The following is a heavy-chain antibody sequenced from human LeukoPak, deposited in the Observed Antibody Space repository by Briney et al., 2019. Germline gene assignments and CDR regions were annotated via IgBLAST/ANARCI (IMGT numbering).Heavy chain of an antibody. Sequence: ASVKVSCTASGYTFTTYDINWVRQATGQGLEWIGWMNPKSGNTGYAQKFQGRVTMTRDTSISTAYMELSRLRSDDTAVYYCARTVGYYGSGSQYGMDVWGQGTTVTVSS. CDR1: GYTFTTYD. CDR3: ARTVGYYGSGSQYGMDV. CDR2: MNPKSGNT. D-gene: IGHD3-10*01. V-gene: IGHV1-8*01. J-gene: IGHJ6*02.